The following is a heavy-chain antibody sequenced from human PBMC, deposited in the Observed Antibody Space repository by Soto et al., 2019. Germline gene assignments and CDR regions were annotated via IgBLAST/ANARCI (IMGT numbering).Heavy chain of an antibody. CDR1: GYTFTTHD. CDR3: ARASFFGSGSYFQNCFYP. Sequence: ASVKVSCKTSGYTFTTHDINWVRQATGQGLEWMGWMNPNSGNTGYAEKFQGRVTMTRNTSISTAYMELSSLTFEDSAVYYCARASFFGSGSYFQNCFYPWG. CDR2: MNPNSGNT. V-gene: IGHV1-8*01. J-gene: IGHJ5*02. D-gene: IGHD3-10*01.